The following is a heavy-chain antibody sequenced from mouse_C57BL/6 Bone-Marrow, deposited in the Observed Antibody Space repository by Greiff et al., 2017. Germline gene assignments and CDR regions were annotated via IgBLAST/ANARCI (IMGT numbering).Heavy chain of an antibody. CDR1: GYTFTDYD. V-gene: IGHV1-18*01. Sequence: EVQLQESGPELVKPGASVKIPCKASGYTFTDYDMDWVKQSHGKSLEWIGDINPNNGGTIYNQKFKGKATLTVDKSSSTAYMELRSLTSEDTAVYYCARVGQKLYHFDYWGQGTTLTVSS. CDR3: ARVGQKLYHFDY. CDR2: INPNNGGT. D-gene: IGHD2-12*01. J-gene: IGHJ2*01.